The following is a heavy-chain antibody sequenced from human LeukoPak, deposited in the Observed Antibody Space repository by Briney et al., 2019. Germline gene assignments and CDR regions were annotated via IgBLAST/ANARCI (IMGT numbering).Heavy chain of an antibody. J-gene: IGHJ3*02. D-gene: IGHD3-22*01. V-gene: IGHV3-23*01. CDR1: GFNFSGYA. CDR2: FSGTGITT. Sequence: GGSLRLSCAASGFNFSGYAMSWVRQAPGKGLEWVSAFSGTGITTYYADSVKGRFTISRDNSKNTVYLQMDGLRAEDTAVYYCAKGYYDSTIAFDIWGQGTMVTVSS. CDR3: AKGYYDSTIAFDI.